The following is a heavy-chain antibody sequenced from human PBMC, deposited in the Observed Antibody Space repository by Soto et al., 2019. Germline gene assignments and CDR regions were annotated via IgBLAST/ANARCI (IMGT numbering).Heavy chain of an antibody. J-gene: IGHJ6*02. CDR1: GFTFSTYW. CDR2: IKGDGSIT. Sequence: EVQLEESGGDLVQPGGSLRLSCADSGFTFSTYWMHWVRQAPGKGLVWVSRIKGDGSITNYADSVKGRLTISRDNAKNTVYLQMISLRVEDTGVYYCVRGLRGYYGMDVWGQGTTVTVSS. CDR3: VRGLRGYYGMDV. V-gene: IGHV3-74*01.